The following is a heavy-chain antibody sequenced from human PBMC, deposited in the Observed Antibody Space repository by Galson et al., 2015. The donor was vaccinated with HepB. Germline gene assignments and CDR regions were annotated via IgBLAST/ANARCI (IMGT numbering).Heavy chain of an antibody. D-gene: IGHD2-8*02. J-gene: IGHJ4*02. CDR3: ARSPGYWTHDY. V-gene: IGHV3-23*01. Sequence: SLRLSCAVSGLTFSSSAMTWVRQTPGKGLEWVSSMSEDARDIFYADSVKGRFTISRDNYQNTLYLQMNSLRAEDTALYFCARSPGYWTHDYWGQGTLVTVSS. CDR1: GLTFSSSA. CDR2: MSEDARDI.